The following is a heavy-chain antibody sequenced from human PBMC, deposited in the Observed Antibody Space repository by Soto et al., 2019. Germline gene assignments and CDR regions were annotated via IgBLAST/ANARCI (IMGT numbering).Heavy chain of an antibody. Sequence: SETLSLTCTVSGGSISSYYWSWIRQPPGKGLEWIGYIYYSGSTNYNPSLKSRVTISVDTSKNQFSLKLSSVTAADTAVYYCAREGFDPREGDYYYGMDVWGQGTTVTVSS. V-gene: IGHV4-59*01. CDR1: GGSISSYY. J-gene: IGHJ6*02. CDR3: AREGFDPREGDYYYGMDV. CDR2: IYYSGST.